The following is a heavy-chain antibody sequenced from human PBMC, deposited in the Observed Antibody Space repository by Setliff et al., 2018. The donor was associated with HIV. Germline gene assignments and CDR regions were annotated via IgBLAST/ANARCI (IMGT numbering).Heavy chain of an antibody. CDR1: GGTFSSYA. CDR2: IIPIFGTA. Sequence: SVKVSCKASGGTFSSYAISWVRQAPGQGLEWMGGIIPIFGTANYAQKFQGRVTITTDESTSTAYMELSSLRSEDTAVYYCARGHLDYDYWEDILGNWFDPWGQGTLVTVSS. D-gene: IGHD3-3*01. CDR3: ARGHLDYDYWEDILGNWFDP. V-gene: IGHV1-69*05. J-gene: IGHJ5*02.